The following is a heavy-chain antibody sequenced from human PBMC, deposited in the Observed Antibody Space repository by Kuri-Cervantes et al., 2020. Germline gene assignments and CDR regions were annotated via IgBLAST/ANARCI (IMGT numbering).Heavy chain of an antibody. CDR2: ISGSGGST. CDR1: GFTFSSYA. Sequence: GESLKISCAASGFTFSSYAMSWVRQAPGKGLEWVSAISGSGGSTYYADSVKGRFTISRDNSKNTLYLQMNSPRAEDTAVYYCAKESSGYCLDYWGQGTLVTVSS. D-gene: IGHD3-22*01. CDR3: AKESSGYCLDY. V-gene: IGHV3-23*01. J-gene: IGHJ4*02.